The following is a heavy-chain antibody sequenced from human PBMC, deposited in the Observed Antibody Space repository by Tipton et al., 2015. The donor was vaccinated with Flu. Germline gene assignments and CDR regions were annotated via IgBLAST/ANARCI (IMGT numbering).Heavy chain of an antibody. D-gene: IGHD6-13*01. J-gene: IGHJ4*02. Sequence: SLRLSCAASGFTFSTFSMHWVRQDPGKGLEWVALISYDGSIKYYADSVKGRFSISRDNSKNTLFLQMNSLRLDDTAVYYCAREDPVGSTWSQPPDYWGLGILVTVSS. CDR3: AREDPVGSTWSQPPDY. V-gene: IGHV3-30-3*01. CDR2: ISYDGSIK. CDR1: GFTFSTFS.